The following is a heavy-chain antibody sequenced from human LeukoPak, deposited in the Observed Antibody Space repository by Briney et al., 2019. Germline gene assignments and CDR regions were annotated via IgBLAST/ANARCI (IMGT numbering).Heavy chain of an antibody. J-gene: IGHJ6*03. CDR2: IYHSVST. Sequence: SETLSLTCTVSGGSISSHFWSWIRQPPGKGLEWIGYIYHSVSTNYNPSLKSRVTMSVDTSKNQFSLKLSSVTAADTAVYYCARDHLPAAAPGYYMDVWGKGTTVTVSS. CDR1: GGSISSHF. V-gene: IGHV4-59*11. D-gene: IGHD6-13*01. CDR3: ARDHLPAAAPGYYMDV.